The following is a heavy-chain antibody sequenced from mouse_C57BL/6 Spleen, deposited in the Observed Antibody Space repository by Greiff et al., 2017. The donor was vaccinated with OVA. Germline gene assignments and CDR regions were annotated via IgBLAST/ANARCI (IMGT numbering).Heavy chain of an antibody. Sequence: QVQLKESGAELVKPGASVKLSCKASGYTFTEYTIHWVKQRSGQGLEWIGWFYPGSGSIKYNEKFKDKATLTADKSSSTVYMELSRLTSEDSAVYFCARHEDSGNYVDYAMDYWGQGTSVTVSS. CDR3: ARHEDSGNYVDYAMDY. V-gene: IGHV1-62-2*01. D-gene: IGHD2-1*01. CDR2: FYPGSGSI. CDR1: GYTFTEYT. J-gene: IGHJ4*01.